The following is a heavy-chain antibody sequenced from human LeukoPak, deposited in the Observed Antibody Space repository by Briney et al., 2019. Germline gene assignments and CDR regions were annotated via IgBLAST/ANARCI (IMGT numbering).Heavy chain of an antibody. CDR1: GGSISSFF. Sequence: SETLSLIRTVSGGSISSFFWSWIRQPPGKGLEWIGYVHSSGSTKYNPSLKSRLIISVDMSKNQFSLKLRSVSVADTAVYYCARLAPGNYDILTGDPKVVFDYWGQGALVTVSS. J-gene: IGHJ4*02. CDR3: ARLAPGNYDILTGDPKVVFDY. V-gene: IGHV4-59*01. CDR2: VHSSGST. D-gene: IGHD3-9*01.